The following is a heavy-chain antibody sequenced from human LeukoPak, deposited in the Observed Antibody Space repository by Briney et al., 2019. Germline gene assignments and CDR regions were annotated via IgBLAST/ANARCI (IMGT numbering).Heavy chain of an antibody. V-gene: IGHV3-48*03. D-gene: IGHD4-17*01. CDR1: GFSLSIYE. J-gene: IGHJ3*02. Sequence: GGSLRLSCAACGFSLSIYEMNWVREAPGKGVEGVLYICSSGNTIYYAHSVEGRFTISRNNAKNSQFLQMNSLRAEDTAVYYCARHQDDYGDYFGHDAFDIWGQGTLVTVSS. CDR2: ICSSGNTI. CDR3: ARHQDDYGDYFGHDAFDI.